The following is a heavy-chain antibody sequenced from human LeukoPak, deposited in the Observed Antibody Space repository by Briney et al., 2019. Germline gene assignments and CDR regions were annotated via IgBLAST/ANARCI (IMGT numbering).Heavy chain of an antibody. Sequence: GGSLSLSCLTSGFPFIHYYMAWIRQAPGKGLEWVSYISGTGNKKYYADSVKGRFTISRDNTKNLLNLQISSLRAEDTAIYYCARDNSESEYFFDYWGQGSLVTVSS. V-gene: IGHV3-11*01. CDR3: ARDNSESEYFFDY. J-gene: IGHJ4*02. CDR2: ISGTGNKK. D-gene: IGHD1-26*01. CDR1: GFPFIHYY.